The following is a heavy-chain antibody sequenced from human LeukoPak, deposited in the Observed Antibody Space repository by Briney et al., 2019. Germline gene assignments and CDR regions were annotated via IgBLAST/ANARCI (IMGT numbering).Heavy chain of an antibody. CDR2: IYHSGIT. V-gene: IGHV4-38-2*01. Sequence: PSETLSLTCAVSSYSISSGYYWGWIRQPPGKGLEWIGSIYHSGITYYNPSLKSRVTISVDTSKNQFSLKLSSVTAADTAVYYCAKVSVGVTKSSEYWGQGTLVTVSS. D-gene: IGHD1-26*01. J-gene: IGHJ4*02. CDR1: SYSISSGYY. CDR3: AKVSVGVTKSSEY.